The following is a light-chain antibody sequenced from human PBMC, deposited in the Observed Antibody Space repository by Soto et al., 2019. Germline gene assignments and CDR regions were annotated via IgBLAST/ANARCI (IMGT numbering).Light chain of an antibody. V-gene: IGLV1-40*01. CDR2: GNT. CDR3: QSFDSSLSGWV. CDR1: SSNIGAGYD. J-gene: IGLJ3*02. Sequence: QSVLTQLPSVSGAPGQRVTISCTGSSSNIGAGYDVHWYQQLPGTAPKLLVSGNTNRPSGVPDRFSGSKSGTSASLAITGLQAEDEADYYCQSFDSSLSGWVFGGGTKLTVL.